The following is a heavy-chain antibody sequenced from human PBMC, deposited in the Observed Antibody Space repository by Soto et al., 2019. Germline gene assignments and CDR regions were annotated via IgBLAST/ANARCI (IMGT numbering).Heavy chain of an antibody. CDR1: GFIFSNNG. V-gene: IGHV3-30*02. CDR2: MSYDGSDT. J-gene: IGHJ4*02. CDR3: TIVRVADSALDH. Sequence: SGGSLRLSCVGSGFIFSNNGMHWVRQTPGKGLEWVAFMSYDGSDTFYTDSVKGRFTISRDNSKNTLFLHMSNLRAEDTAMYYCTIVRVADSALDHWGQGTLVTVSS. D-gene: IGHD3-10*02.